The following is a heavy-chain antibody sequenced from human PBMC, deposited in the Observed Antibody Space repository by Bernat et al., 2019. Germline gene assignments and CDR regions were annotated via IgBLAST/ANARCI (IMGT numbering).Heavy chain of an antibody. D-gene: IGHD6-13*01. J-gene: IGHJ4*02. CDR3: ARDSAAAGTNPNDY. Sequence: QVQLVESGGGVVQPGRSLRLSCAASGFTFSSYGMHWVRQAPGKGLEWVAVIWYDGSNKYYADSVTGRFTISRDNSKNTLYLQMNSLRAEDTAVYYCARDSAAAGTNPNDYWGQGTLVTVSS. V-gene: IGHV3-33*01. CDR2: IWYDGSNK. CDR1: GFTFSSYG.